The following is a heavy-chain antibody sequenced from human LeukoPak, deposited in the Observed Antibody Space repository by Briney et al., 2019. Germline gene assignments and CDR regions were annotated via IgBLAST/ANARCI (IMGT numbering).Heavy chain of an antibody. CDR3: AKGSSGYFFDL. CDR2: ISNDDGGT. Sequence: SGGSLRLSCAASGFIFNNYGLVWVRQAPGKGLEWVSAISNDDGGTTYADFMKGRFIVSRDNSKNTLFLQMNSLRAEDTALYYCAKGSSGYFFDLWGQGTLVTVSS. J-gene: IGHJ4*02. V-gene: IGHV3-23*01. D-gene: IGHD3-22*01. CDR1: GFIFNNYG.